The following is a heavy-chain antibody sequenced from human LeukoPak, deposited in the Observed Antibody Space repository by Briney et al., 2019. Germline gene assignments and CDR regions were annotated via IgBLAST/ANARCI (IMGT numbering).Heavy chain of an antibody. CDR1: GFTFSSYG. CDR2: IWYDGSNK. CDR3: ARSGLRWEPTAADY. Sequence: GGSLRLSCAASGFTFSSYGMHWVRQAPGKGLEWVAVIWYDGSNKYYADSEKGRFTTSRDNSKNTLYLQMNSLRAEDTAVYYCARSGLRWEPTAADYWGQGTLVTVSS. V-gene: IGHV3-33*01. J-gene: IGHJ4*02. D-gene: IGHD1-26*01.